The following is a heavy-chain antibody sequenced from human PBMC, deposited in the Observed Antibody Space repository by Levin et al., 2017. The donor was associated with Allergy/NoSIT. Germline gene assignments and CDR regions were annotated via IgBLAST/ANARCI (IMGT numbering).Heavy chain of an antibody. CDR2: IDPSDSYI. J-gene: IGHJ5*02. CDR3: ARRDGYNSGWYWFDR. CDR1: GYSFTSYW. V-gene: IGHV5-10-1*01. Sequence: SGGSLRLSCKGSGYSFTSYWISWVRQMPGKGLEWMGRIDPSDSYINYSPSFQGHVTISADKSISTAYLQWSSLNASDTAIYYCARRDGYNSGWYWFDRWGQGTLVTVSS. D-gene: IGHD6-19*01.